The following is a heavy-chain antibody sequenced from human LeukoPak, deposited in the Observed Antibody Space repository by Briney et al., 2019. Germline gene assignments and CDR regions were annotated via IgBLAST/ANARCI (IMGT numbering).Heavy chain of an antibody. CDR2: INHSGST. CDR1: GGSFSGYY. V-gene: IGHV4-34*01. D-gene: IGHD3-10*01. Sequence: SETLSLTCAVYGGSFSGYYWSWIRQPPGKGLEWIGEINHSGSTNYNPSLKSRVTISVDTSKNQFPLKLSSVTAADTAVYYCARQGLFYYYGSGSYYNRVAKHFDYWGQGTLVTVSS. J-gene: IGHJ4*02. CDR3: ARQGLFYYYGSGSYYNRVAKHFDY.